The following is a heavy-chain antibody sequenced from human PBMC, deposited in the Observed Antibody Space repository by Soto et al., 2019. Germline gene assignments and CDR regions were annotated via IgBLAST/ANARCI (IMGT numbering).Heavy chain of an antibody. CDR2: INTNTGNP. J-gene: IGHJ5*02. Sequence: ASVKVSCKASGYTFTSYAMNWVRQAPGQGLEWMGWINTNTGNPTYAQGFTGRFVFSLDTSVSTAYLQICSLKAEDTAVYYCARDLSAAAGYIWFGPWGQGTLVTFSS. V-gene: IGHV7-4-1*01. D-gene: IGHD6-13*01. CDR3: ARDLSAAAGYIWFGP. CDR1: GYTFTSYA.